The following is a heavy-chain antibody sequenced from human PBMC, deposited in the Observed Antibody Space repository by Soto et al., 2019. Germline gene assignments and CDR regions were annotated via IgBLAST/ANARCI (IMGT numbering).Heavy chain of an antibody. CDR3: ARKLRLNYGMDV. CDR1: GGTFRSYT. V-gene: IGHV1-69*06. Sequence: QVQLVQSGAEVRKPGSSVKVSCTASGGTFRSYTGYWVRQAPGQGLEWMGGIIPVFGTSNDAQNFQDRITHTADKTTGTAYMELSSLGLEDTAIYYCARKLRLNYGMDVWGQGTTVTVSS. J-gene: IGHJ6*02. CDR2: IIPVFGTS. D-gene: IGHD3-3*01.